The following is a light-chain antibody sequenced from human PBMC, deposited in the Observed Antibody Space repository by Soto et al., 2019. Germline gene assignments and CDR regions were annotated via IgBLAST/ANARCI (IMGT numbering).Light chain of an antibody. J-gene: IGKJ1*01. V-gene: IGKV3D-15*01. Sequence: EIVLTQSPATLSSFPGDRVTLSCRASQYINTRLAWYQHRPGQAPRLLIYQTSLRAAGIPDRFSGSGSGTDFTLTISSLQPDDFATYYCQHYNSYSEAFGQGTKV. CDR3: QHYNSYSEA. CDR1: QYINTR. CDR2: QTS.